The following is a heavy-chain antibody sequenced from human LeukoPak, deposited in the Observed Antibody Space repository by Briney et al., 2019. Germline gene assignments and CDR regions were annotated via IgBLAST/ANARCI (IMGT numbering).Heavy chain of an antibody. D-gene: IGHD2-21*01. J-gene: IGHJ4*02. CDR3: ASFGISWTSAY. V-gene: IGHV3-74*01. CDR1: GFSFSRHW. Sequence: GGSLRLSCEASGFSFSRHWMLWIRQPPGKGLVWVARISDGGSYRSHVGSVEGRFTISRDNVRNILYLHMNDLRGEDTAVYYCASFGISWTSAYWGQGTLVTVSS. CDR2: ISDGGSYR.